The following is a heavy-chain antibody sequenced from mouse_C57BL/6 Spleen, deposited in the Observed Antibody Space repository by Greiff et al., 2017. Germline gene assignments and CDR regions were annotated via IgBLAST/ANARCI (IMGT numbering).Heavy chain of an antibody. CDR3: ANYDGSSIYYYAMDY. CDR2: IYPGSGST. D-gene: IGHD1-1*01. V-gene: IGHV1-55*01. CDR1: GYTFTSYW. J-gene: IGHJ4*01. Sequence: QVQLQQPGAELVKPGASVKMSCKASGYTFTSYWITWVKQRPGQGLEWIGDIYPGSGSTNYNEKFKSKATLTVDTSSSTAYMQLSSLTSEDSAVYYCANYDGSSIYYYAMDYWGQGTSVTVSS.